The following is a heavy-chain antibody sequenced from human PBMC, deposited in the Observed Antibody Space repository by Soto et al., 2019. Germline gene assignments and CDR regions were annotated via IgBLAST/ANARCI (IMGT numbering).Heavy chain of an antibody. J-gene: IGHJ6*02. CDR2: INHSGST. CDR3: ATTDTDYYYGMDV. CDR1: GGSFSGYY. Sequence: QVQLQQWGAGLLKPSETLSLTCAVYGGSFSGYYWSWIRQPPGKGLEWIGEINHSGSTNYNPSLKSRVTISVDTSKNNFSLKLSSVTAADTAVYYCATTDTDYYYGMDVWGQGTTVTVSS. V-gene: IGHV4-34*01.